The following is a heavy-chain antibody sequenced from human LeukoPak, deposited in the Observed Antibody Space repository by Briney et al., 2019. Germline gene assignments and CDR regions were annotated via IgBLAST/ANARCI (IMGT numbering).Heavy chain of an antibody. V-gene: IGHV3-15*05. CDR3: TTFVLN. CDR1: GFTFTTYS. J-gene: IGHJ4*02. CDR2: IKSRSDGETT. Sequence: PGGSLRLSCAASGFTFTTYSMNWVRQAPGKGLEWVGRIKSRSDGETTDYAAPVKGRFSISRDDSKNTLYLQMNSLRIEDTAVYYCTTFVLNWGQGTLVTVSS. D-gene: IGHD3-10*02.